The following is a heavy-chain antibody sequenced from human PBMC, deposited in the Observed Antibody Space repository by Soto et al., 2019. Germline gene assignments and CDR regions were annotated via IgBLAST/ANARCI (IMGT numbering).Heavy chain of an antibody. CDR1: GGSFSGYY. D-gene: IGHD3-10*01. CDR3: ARRAVFLPITVFRGFFRSGFYA. V-gene: IGHV4-34*01. J-gene: IGHJ5*02. CDR2: INHSGST. Sequence: SETLSLTCAVYGGSFSGYYWSWIRQPPGKGLEWIGEINHSGSTNYNPSLKSRVTISVDTSKNQFSLKLSSVTAADTAVYYCARRAVFLPITVFRGFFRSGFYAWGQGTLVTVPS.